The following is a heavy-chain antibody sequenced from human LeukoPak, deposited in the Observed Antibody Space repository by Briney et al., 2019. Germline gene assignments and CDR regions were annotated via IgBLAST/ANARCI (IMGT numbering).Heavy chain of an antibody. CDR3: ARGTSPGWDYYYDSSGHKYDAFDI. CDR2: ISYDGSNK. J-gene: IGHJ3*02. Sequence: GRSLRLSCAASGFTFSSYAMHWVRQAPGKGLEWVAVISYDGSNKYYADSVKGRFTISRDNSKNTLYLQMNSLRAEDRAVYYCARGTSPGWDYYYDSSGHKYDAFDIWGQGTMVTVSS. D-gene: IGHD3-22*01. V-gene: IGHV3-30*04. CDR1: GFTFSSYA.